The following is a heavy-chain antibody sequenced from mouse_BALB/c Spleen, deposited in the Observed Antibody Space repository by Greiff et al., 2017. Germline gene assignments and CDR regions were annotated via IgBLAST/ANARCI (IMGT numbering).Heavy chain of an antibody. CDR3: ARGDYYGSSYEFDY. D-gene: IGHD1-1*01. V-gene: IGHV3-2*02. J-gene: IGHJ2*01. CDR2: ISYSGST. CDR1: GYSITSDYA. Sequence: EVQLQQSGPGLVKPSQSLSLTCTVTGYSITSDYAWNWIRQFPGNKLEWMGYISYSGSTSYNPSLKSRISITRDTSKNQFLLQLKSVTTEDTATYYCARGDYYGSSYEFDYWGQGTTLTVSS.